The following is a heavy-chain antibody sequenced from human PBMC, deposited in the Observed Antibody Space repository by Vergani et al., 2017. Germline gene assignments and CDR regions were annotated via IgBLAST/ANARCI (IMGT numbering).Heavy chain of an antibody. Sequence: EVQLVESGGVVVQPGGSLRLSCAASGFTFDDYTMHWVRQAPGKGLEWVSLISWNGGSPYYADSVKGRVTISRDNSKNSLYLQMNSLRTEDTALYYCARGGDDYYGMDVWGQGTTVTVSS. CDR3: ARGGDDYYGMDV. CDR2: ISWNGGSP. CDR1: GFTFDDYT. D-gene: IGHD3-16*01. V-gene: IGHV3-43*01. J-gene: IGHJ6*02.